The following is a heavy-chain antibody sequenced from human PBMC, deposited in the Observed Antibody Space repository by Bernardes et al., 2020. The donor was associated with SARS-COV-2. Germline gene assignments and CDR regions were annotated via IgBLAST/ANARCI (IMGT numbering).Heavy chain of an antibody. Sequence: SETLSLTCAVSDDAISSGSFYWSWIRQPAGKGLEWVGRISASGSTNYNPSLKSRVTISVDTSKNQFSLELTSVTAADTAVYYCARGPIGVAGTRVFDWFDPWGQGTLVTVSS. CDR3: ARGPIGVAGTRVFDWFDP. D-gene: IGHD6-19*01. J-gene: IGHJ5*02. CDR1: DDAISSGSFY. CDR2: ISASGST. V-gene: IGHV4-61*02.